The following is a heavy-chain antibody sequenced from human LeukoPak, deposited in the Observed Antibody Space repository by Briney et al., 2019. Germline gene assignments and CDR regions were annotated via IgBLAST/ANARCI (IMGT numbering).Heavy chain of an antibody. D-gene: IGHD5-18*01. Sequence: SETLSLTCAVYGGSFSGYYWSWIRQPPGKGLEWIGEINHSGSTNYNPSLKSRVTISVDTSKNQFSLKLSSVTAADTAVYYCARPFYGYYAYSDWGQGTPVTVSS. CDR1: GGSFSGYY. V-gene: IGHV4-34*01. CDR2: INHSGST. J-gene: IGHJ4*02. CDR3: ARPFYGYYAYSD.